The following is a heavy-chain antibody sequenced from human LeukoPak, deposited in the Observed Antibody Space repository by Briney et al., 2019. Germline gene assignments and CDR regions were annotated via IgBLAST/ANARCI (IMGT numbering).Heavy chain of an antibody. V-gene: IGHV1-3*01. CDR2: INAANGHT. CDR1: GYTFTNYA. Sequence: GASVKVSCKASGYTFTNYAIHWVRQAPGQRFEWMGWINAANGHTKYSQEFQDRITITRDTFATTAYMELSNLRSDDTAVYYCARNYGSGSFFIDYWGQGTLVTVSS. CDR3: ARNYGSGSFFIDY. J-gene: IGHJ4*02. D-gene: IGHD3-10*01.